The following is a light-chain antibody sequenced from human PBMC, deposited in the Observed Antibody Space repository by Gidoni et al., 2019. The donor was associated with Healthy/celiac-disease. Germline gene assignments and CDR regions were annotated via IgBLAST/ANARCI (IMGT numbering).Light chain of an antibody. CDR3: QQYGSSPPRT. J-gene: IGKJ2*01. V-gene: IGKV3-20*01. CDR2: GAS. Sequence: IVLTQSPGTLSLSPGERATLSCRASQSVSSSYLAWYQQKHGQAPRLLIYGASSRATGIPDRFSGSGSGTDFTLTISRLEPEDFAVYYCQQYGSSPPRTFGQGTKLEIK. CDR1: QSVSSSY.